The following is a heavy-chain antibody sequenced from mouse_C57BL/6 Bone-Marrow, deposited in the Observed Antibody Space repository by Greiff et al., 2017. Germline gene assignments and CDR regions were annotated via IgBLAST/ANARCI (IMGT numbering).Heavy chain of an antibody. Sequence: VQLQQSGAELARPGASVKLSCKASGYTFTSYGISWAKQRTGQGLEWIGEIYPRSGNTYYNEKFKGKATLTADKSSSTAYMELRSLTSEDSAVYFCARDYYGSDWYFDVWGTGTTVTVSS. CDR2: IYPRSGNT. D-gene: IGHD1-1*01. CDR1: GYTFTSYG. V-gene: IGHV1-81*01. J-gene: IGHJ1*03. CDR3: ARDYYGSDWYFDV.